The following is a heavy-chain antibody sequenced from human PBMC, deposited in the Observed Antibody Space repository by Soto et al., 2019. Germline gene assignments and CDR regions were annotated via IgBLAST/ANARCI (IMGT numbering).Heavy chain of an antibody. D-gene: IGHD1-1*01. CDR3: ARECPNEGGSHAWFDT. Sequence: QVQLQESGPGLAKPSQTLSLTCTVSGGSISSCDYCWIWIRHPPGKGLDWIVYIYYSGSTYHNPSLKSRVTMSGDTSKNQSSMKLSSVTAASAAVYYCARECPNEGGSHAWFDTWGQGTLVTVSS. CDR2: IYYSGST. V-gene: IGHV4-30-4*01. CDR1: GGSISSCDYC. J-gene: IGHJ5*02.